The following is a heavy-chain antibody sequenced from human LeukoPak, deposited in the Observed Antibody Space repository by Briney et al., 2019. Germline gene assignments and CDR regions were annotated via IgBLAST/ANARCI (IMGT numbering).Heavy chain of an antibody. Sequence: GGSLRFSCAASGFTFCSYGMLWVRQAPGKGLVGVAVLSFGGGNKYYADSVKGRFTISRANSKDKLYLHMHRSGAKDMAVYECAKGALRYCSSTSCYGRFDYWGQGTLVPVSS. V-gene: IGHV3-30*18. CDR1: GFTFCSYG. J-gene: IGHJ4*02. CDR3: AKGALRYCSSTSCYGRFDY. CDR2: LSFGGGNK. D-gene: IGHD2-2*01.